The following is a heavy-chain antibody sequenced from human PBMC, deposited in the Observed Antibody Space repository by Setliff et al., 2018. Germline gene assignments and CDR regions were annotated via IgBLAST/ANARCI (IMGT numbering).Heavy chain of an antibody. CDR2: MNPNSGNT. CDR3: ARQLPQLAPLDY. D-gene: IGHD2-2*01. J-gene: IGHJ4*02. Sequence: GASVKVSCKASGYTFTSYDINWVRQATGQGLEWMGWMNPNSGNTGYAQKFQGRVTITTDESTSTAYMELSSLRSEDTAVYYCARQLPQLAPLDYWGQGTLVTVSS. CDR1: GYTFTSYD. V-gene: IGHV1-8*03.